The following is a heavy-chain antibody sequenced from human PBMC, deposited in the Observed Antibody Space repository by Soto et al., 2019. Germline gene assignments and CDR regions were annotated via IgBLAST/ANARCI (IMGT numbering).Heavy chain of an antibody. CDR1: GYIFSDYW. V-gene: IGHV5-51*01. CDR3: VSHQNGYNPLDS. J-gene: IGHJ4*02. CDR2: ILPRDSDA. Sequence: GESLPISCETSGYIFSDYWWIGWLRQTPGKGLEWMGIILPRDSDARYSPSFQGQVTISADESTNTAYLQWSSLKASDTAVYYCVSHQNGYNPLDSWGLGTLVTVSS. D-gene: IGHD5-12*01.